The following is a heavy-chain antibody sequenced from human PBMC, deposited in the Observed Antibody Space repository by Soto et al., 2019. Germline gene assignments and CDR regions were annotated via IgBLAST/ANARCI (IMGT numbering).Heavy chain of an antibody. D-gene: IGHD6-19*01. Sequence: SQTLSLTCAISGDSVSSNTAAWNWIRSSPSRGLEWLGRTYYRSNWRHDYAVSVKSRITVNPDTSKNHFSLQLNSVTPDDTAVYYCARGVAGTGFDLWGQGTLLTVYS. V-gene: IGHV6-1*01. J-gene: IGHJ4*02. CDR1: GDSVSSNTAA. CDR3: ARGVAGTGFDL. CDR2: TYYRSNWRH.